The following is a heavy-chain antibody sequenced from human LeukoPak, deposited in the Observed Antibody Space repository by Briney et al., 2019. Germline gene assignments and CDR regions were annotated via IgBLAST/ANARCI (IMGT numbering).Heavy chain of an antibody. D-gene: IGHD6-6*01. Sequence: PSETLSLTCTVSGGSISSYYWSWIRQPPGKGLGWIGYIYYSGSTNYNPSLKSRVTISVDTSKNQFSLKLSSVTAADTAVYYCARDQGSSSAVDYWGQGTLVTVSS. CDR3: ARDQGSSSAVDY. J-gene: IGHJ4*02. CDR2: IYYSGST. V-gene: IGHV4-59*01. CDR1: GGSISSYY.